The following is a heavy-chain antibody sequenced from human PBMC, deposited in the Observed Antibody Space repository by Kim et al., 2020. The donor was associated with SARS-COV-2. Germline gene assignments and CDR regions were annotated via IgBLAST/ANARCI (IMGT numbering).Heavy chain of an antibody. D-gene: IGHD4-17*01. Sequence: ADSVKGRFTISRENSKNTLYLQMNSLRAENTAVYYCARVLTTVVTPPDIWGQGTMVTVSS. J-gene: IGHJ3*02. CDR3: ARVLTTVVTPPDI. V-gene: IGHV3-30*01.